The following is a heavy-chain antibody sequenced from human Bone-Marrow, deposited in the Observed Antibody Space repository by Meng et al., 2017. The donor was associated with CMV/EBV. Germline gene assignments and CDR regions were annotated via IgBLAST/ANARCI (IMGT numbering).Heavy chain of an antibody. CDR1: GYSFTSYW. CDR2: IYPGDSDT. D-gene: IGHD3-3*01. CDR3: ASSIRFLEWLFDAFDI. Sequence: GESLKISCKGSGYSFTSYWIGWVRQMPGKGLEWMGIIYPGDSDTRYSPSFQGQVTISADKSISTAYLQWSSLKASDTAMYYCASSIRFLEWLFDAFDIWGQGTMVTVSS. J-gene: IGHJ3*02. V-gene: IGHV5-51*01.